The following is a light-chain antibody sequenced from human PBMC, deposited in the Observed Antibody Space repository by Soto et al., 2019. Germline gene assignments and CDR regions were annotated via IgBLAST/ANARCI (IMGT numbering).Light chain of an antibody. Sequence: AIRMTQSPSSLSASTGDRVTITCRASQGISSYLAWYQQKPGKAPKLLIYAASTLQSGVPSRFSGSGSGADFTLTISCLQSEDFGTYYCQQYYSYPHTFGGGAKVDIK. J-gene: IGKJ4*01. CDR3: QQYYSYPHT. V-gene: IGKV1-8*01. CDR1: QGISSY. CDR2: AAS.